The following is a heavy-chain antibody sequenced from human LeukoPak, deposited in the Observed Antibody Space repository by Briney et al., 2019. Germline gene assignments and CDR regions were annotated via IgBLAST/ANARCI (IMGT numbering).Heavy chain of an antibody. CDR1: GFTFDDYA. CDR3: AKDSSVVPAAPDY. V-gene: IGHV3-9*01. CDR2: ISWNSGSI. J-gene: IGHJ4*02. Sequence: QSGGSLRLSCAASGFTFDDYAMHWARQAPGKGLEWVSGISWNSGSIGYADSVKGRFTISRDNAKNSLYLQMNSLRAEDTALYYCAKDSSVVPAAPDYWGQGTLVTVSS. D-gene: IGHD2-2*01.